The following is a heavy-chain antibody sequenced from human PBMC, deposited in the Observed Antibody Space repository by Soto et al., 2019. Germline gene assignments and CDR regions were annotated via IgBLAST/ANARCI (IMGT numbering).Heavy chain of an antibody. CDR1: GFIISNYA. J-gene: IGHJ5*02. CDR3: VLGGTAAYDLGRWS. CDR2: ISISGSDT. D-gene: IGHD3-16*01. V-gene: IGHV3-23*01. Sequence: DVQLLESGGGLVQPGGSLRLSCGISGFIISNYAMTWVRQAPGKGLEWVSSISISGSDTYYADSVKGRFTVSRDNSKKTLFLQMNYLRGEDTAVYYCVLGGTAAYDLGRWSWGQGTLVSVSS.